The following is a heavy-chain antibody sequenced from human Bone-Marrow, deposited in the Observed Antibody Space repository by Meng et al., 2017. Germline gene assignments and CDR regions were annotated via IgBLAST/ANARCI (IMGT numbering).Heavy chain of an antibody. CDR2: INHSGST. CDR1: GGSFSGYY. V-gene: IGHV4-34*01. CDR3: ARAGYYSSSWYPNFDY. D-gene: IGHD6-13*01. J-gene: IGHJ4*02. Sequence: SETLSLTCAVYGGSFSGYYWSWIRQPPGKGLEWIGEINHSGSTNYNPSLKSRVTISVDTSKNQFSLKLSSVTAADTVVYYCARAGYYSSSWYPNFDYWGQGTLVTVSS.